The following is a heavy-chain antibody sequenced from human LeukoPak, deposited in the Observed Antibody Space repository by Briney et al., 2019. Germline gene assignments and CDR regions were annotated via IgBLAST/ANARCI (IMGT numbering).Heavy chain of an antibody. CDR2: INHSGST. CDR1: GGSFSGYY. J-gene: IGHJ4*02. CDR3: ARGSTGSWRTSDY. Sequence: PSETLSLTCAVYGGSFSGYYWSWIRQPPGKGLEWIGEINHSGSTNYNPSLKSRVTISVDTSKNQFSLKLSSVTAADTAVYYCARGSTGSWRTSDYWGQGTLVTVSS. V-gene: IGHV4-34*01. D-gene: IGHD6-13*01.